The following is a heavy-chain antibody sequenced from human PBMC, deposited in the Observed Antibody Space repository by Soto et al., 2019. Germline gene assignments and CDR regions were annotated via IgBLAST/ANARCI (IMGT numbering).Heavy chain of an antibody. CDR1: GYTFTGYY. Sequence: ASVKVSCKASGYTFTGYYMHWLRQAPGQGLEWMGWINPNSGGTNYAQKFQGRVTMTRDTSISTAYMELSRLRSDDTAVYYCARDRVQQLVLGFDPWGQGTQVTVSS. V-gene: IGHV1-2*02. CDR3: ARDRVQQLVLGFDP. D-gene: IGHD6-13*01. CDR2: INPNSGGT. J-gene: IGHJ5*02.